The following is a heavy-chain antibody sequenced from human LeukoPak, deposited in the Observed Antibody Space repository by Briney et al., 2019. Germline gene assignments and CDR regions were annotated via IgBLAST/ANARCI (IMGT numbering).Heavy chain of an antibody. CDR3: ARAGGYSSSWDYYYYGMDV. CDR1: GYTFTGYY. J-gene: IGHJ6*02. V-gene: IGHV1-2*04. D-gene: IGHD6-6*01. CDR2: INPNSGGT. Sequence: ASVKVSCKASGYTFTGYYMHWVRQAPGQGLEWMGWINPNSGGTNYAQKFQGWVTMTRDTSISTAYMELSRLRSDDTAVYYCARAGGYSSSWDYYYYGMDVWGQGTTVTVSS.